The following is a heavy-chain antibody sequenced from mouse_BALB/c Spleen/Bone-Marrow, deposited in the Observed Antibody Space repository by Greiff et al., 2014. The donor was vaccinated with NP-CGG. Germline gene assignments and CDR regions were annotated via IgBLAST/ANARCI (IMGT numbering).Heavy chain of an antibody. V-gene: IGHV1-9*01. J-gene: IGHJ3*01. D-gene: IGHD3-1*01. CDR1: GYTFSSYW. Sequence: VQLQQSGAELMKPGASVKISCKTSGYTFSSYWIEWVKQRPGHGLEWIGEILPGSGSTNSNEKFKGKATFTADTSSNTAYMQRRSLAAEDSAVYDCGRELGRCLADWGQGTLVTVSA. CDR3: GRELGRCLAD. CDR2: ILPGSGST.